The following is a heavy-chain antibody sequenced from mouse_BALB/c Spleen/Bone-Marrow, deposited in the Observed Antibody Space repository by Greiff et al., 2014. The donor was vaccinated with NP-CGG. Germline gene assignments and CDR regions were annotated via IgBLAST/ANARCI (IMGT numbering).Heavy chain of an antibody. D-gene: IGHD6-1*01. J-gene: IGHJ4*01. V-gene: IGHV2-9*02. CDR3: ARERQPLEGAMDY. CDR1: GFSLTSYG. Sequence: QVQLKESGPGLVAPSQSLSITCTVSGFSLTSYGVHWVRQPPGKGLEWLGVIWAGGSTNYNSALMSRLSISKDNSKSQVFLKMSSLQTDDTAMYYCARERQPLEGAMDYWGQGTSVTVSS. CDR2: IWAGGST.